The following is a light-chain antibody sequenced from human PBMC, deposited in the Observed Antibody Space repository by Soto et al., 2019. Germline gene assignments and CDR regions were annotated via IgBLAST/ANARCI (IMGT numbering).Light chain of an antibody. V-gene: IGKV1-33*01. CDR2: DTS. Sequence: DIQLTQSPSSLSASVGDRVSITCQASQDIRNSLNWYQQKPGKAPNLLIYDTSNLETGVPSRFSGSGSGTDFTFTISDLRPEDIATYYCQQYDNRLTFGGGTKVEIK. CDR3: QQYDNRLT. CDR1: QDIRNS. J-gene: IGKJ4*01.